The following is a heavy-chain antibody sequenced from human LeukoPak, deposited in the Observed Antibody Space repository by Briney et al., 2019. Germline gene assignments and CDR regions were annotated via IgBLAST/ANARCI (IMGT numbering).Heavy chain of an antibody. CDR3: ARDPTPDCSGGSCYSDYYYGMDV. D-gene: IGHD2-15*01. CDR2: IYYSGST. CDR1: GGSISSYY. Sequence: SETLSLTCTVSGGSISSYYWSWIRQPPGKGLEWIGYIYYSGSTNYNPSLKSRVTISVDTSKNQFSLKLSSVTAADTAVYYCARDPTPDCSGGSCYSDYYYGMDVWGQGTTVTVSS. J-gene: IGHJ6*02. V-gene: IGHV4-59*01.